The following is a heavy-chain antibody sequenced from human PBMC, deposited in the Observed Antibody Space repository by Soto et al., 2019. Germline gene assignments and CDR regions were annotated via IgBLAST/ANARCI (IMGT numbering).Heavy chain of an antibody. CDR2: ISGSGGNT. V-gene: IGHV3-23*01. J-gene: IGHJ5*02. D-gene: IGHD3-22*01. CDR3: ANYNYYDASGPS. CDR1: GFTFSSYA. Sequence: EVQLLESGGGLVQPGGSLRLSCAPSGFTFSSYAMSWVRQAPGKGLEWVSAISGSGGNTYYADSVKGRFTISRDNSKNTLYLQMNSLRAEDTAVYYCANYNYYDASGPSWGQGTLVTVSS.